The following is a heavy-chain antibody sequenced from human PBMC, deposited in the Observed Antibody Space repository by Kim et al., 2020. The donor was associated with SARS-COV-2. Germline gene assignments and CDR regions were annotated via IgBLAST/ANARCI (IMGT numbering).Heavy chain of an antibody. J-gene: IGHJ3*02. Sequence: SETLSLTCAVYGGSFSGYYWSWIRQPPGKGLEWIGEINHSGSTNYNPSLKSRVTISVDTSKNQFSLKLSSVTAADTAVYYCARGRRVGRYYYDSSGYRDAFDIWGQGTMVTASS. CDR3: ARGRRVGRYYYDSSGYRDAFDI. CDR2: INHSGST. CDR1: GGSFSGYY. D-gene: IGHD3-22*01. V-gene: IGHV4-34*01.